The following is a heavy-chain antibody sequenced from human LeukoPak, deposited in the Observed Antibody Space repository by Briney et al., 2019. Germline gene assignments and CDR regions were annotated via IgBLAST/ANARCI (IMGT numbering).Heavy chain of an antibody. J-gene: IGHJ4*02. CDR1: GFTFSSYA. CDR3: ARVVGVGYSSS. V-gene: IGHV3-30-3*01. D-gene: IGHD6-6*01. Sequence: GGSLRLSCAASGFTFSSYAMHWVRQAPGKGLEWVAVISYDGSNKYYADSVKGRFTISRDNSKNTLYLQMNSLRAEDTAVYYCARVVGVGYSSSWGQGTLVTVSS. CDR2: ISYDGSNK.